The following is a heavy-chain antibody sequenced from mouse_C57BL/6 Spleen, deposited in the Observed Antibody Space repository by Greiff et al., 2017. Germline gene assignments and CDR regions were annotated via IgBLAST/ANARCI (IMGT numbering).Heavy chain of an antibody. V-gene: IGHV1-80*01. CDR1: GYAFSSYW. D-gene: IGHD1-1*01. CDR2: IYPGDGDT. Sequence: VQLQQSGAELVKPGASVKISCKASGYAFSSYWMNWVKQRPGKGLEWIGQIYPGDGDTNYNGKFKGKATLTADKSSSTAYMQLSSLTSEDSAVYFCARQHYYGSSSDFDYWGQGTTLTVSS. J-gene: IGHJ2*01. CDR3: ARQHYYGSSSDFDY.